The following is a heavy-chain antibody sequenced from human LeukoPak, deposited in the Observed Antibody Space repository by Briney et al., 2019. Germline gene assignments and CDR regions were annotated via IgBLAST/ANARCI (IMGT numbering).Heavy chain of an antibody. D-gene: IGHD2-8*02. J-gene: IGHJ6*02. CDR3: ARLVPHYYYGLDL. CDR2: IHHTGST. CDR1: GGSIRSGGFY. V-gene: IGHV4-31*03. Sequence: PSQTLSLTCTVSGGSIRSGGFYWSWIRQHPGKGLEWIGYIHHTGSTYYNPSLKSRLSISVDTPKNQFSLRLSSVTAADTAVYYCARLVPHYYYGLDLWGQGTTVTASS.